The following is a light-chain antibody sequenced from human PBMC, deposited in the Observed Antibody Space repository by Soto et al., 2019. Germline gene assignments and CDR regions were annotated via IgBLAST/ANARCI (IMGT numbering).Light chain of an antibody. CDR3: QQAYSFPTT. V-gene: IGKV1-12*01. J-gene: IGKJ5*01. CDR1: QDISTW. CDR2: AAS. Sequence: DIPVTQAPASVSASIGYRFTITCLASQDISTWLAWYQQKPGKAPKLLIYAASSLQSGVPSRFSGNGSGTDFTLIISSLQPEDFATYYCQQAYSFPTTFGQGTLLDIK.